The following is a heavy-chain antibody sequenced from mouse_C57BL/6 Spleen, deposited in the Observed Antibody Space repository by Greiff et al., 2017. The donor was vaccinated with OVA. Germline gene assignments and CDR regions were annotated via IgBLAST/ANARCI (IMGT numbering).Heavy chain of an antibody. CDR1: GFTFSSYG. Sequence: DVKLVESGGDLVKPGGSLKLSCAASGFTFSSYGMSWVRQTPDKRLEWVATISSGGSYTYYPDSVKGRFTISRDNAKNTLYLQMSSLKSEDTAMYYCARQDDYSYAMDYWGQGTSVTVSS. J-gene: IGHJ4*01. CDR3: ARQDDYSYAMDY. V-gene: IGHV5-6*02. CDR2: ISSGGSYT. D-gene: IGHD2-4*01.